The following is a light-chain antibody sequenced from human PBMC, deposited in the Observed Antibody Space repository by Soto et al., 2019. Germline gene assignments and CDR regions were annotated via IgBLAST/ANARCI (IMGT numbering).Light chain of an antibody. J-gene: IGLJ2*01. CDR3: ATWDSSLSAVV. Sequence: QSVLTQPPSVSATPGQKVTMSCSGSSSNIGNNYVSWYRQFPGAAPKLLIYDNYWRPSGIPDRFSASKSGTSATLGITGLQTGDEADYYCATWDSSLSAVVVGGGTKVTVL. CDR2: DNY. V-gene: IGLV1-51*01. CDR1: SSNIGNNY.